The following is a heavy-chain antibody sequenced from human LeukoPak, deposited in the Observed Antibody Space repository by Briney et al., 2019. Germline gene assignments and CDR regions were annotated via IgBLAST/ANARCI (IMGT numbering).Heavy chain of an antibody. CDR3: ARYVWGSYRLDY. CDR1: GGSISSSSYY. D-gene: IGHD3-16*02. CDR2: IYYSGST. V-gene: IGHV4-39*01. J-gene: IGHJ4*02. Sequence: SETLSLTCTVSGGSISSSSYYWGWIRRPPGKGLEWIGTIYYSGSTYYNPSLKSRVTISVDTSKNQFSLKLSSVTAADTAVYYCARYVWGSYRLDYWGQGTLVTVSS.